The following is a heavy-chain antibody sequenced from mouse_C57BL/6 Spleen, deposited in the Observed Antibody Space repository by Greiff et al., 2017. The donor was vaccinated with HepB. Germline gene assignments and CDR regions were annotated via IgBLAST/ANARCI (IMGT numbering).Heavy chain of an antibody. CDR3: ARWGYAMDY. CDR2: ISNKANGYTT. Sequence: EVKLEESGGGLVQPGGSLSLSCAASGFTFTDYYMSWVRQPPGKALEWLGFISNKANGYTTEYSASVKGRFTISRDNSPSILYLQMHALGAEDSATYYCARWGYAMDYWGQGTSVTVSS. J-gene: IGHJ4*01. CDR1: GFTFTDYY. V-gene: IGHV7-3*01.